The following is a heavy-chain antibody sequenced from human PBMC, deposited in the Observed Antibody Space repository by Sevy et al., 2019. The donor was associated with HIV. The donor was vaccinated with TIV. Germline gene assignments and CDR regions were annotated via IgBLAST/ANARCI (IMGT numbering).Heavy chain of an antibody. CDR3: AKDPDYYDSSGYPGIEDY. D-gene: IGHD3-22*01. J-gene: IGHJ4*02. V-gene: IGHV3-23*01. CDR1: GFTFSSYA. Sequence: GGSLRLSCAASGFTFSSYAMSWVRQAPGKGLEWVSAISGSVGSTYYADSVKGRFTISRDNSKKTLYLQMNSLRAEDTAVYYCAKDPDYYDSSGYPGIEDYWGQGTLVTVSS. CDR2: ISGSVGST.